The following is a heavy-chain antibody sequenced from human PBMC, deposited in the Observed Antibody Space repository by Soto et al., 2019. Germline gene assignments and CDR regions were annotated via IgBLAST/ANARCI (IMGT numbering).Heavy chain of an antibody. CDR1: GGSFSGYY. J-gene: IGHJ5*02. Sequence: SETLSLTCAVYGGSFSGYYWSWIRQPPGKGLEWIGEINHSGSTNYNPSLKSRVTISVDTSKNQFSLKLSSVTAADTAVYYCARGYVTMVRGVIVSWFDPWGQGTLVTVSS. CDR2: INHSGST. V-gene: IGHV4-34*01. D-gene: IGHD3-10*01. CDR3: ARGYVTMVRGVIVSWFDP.